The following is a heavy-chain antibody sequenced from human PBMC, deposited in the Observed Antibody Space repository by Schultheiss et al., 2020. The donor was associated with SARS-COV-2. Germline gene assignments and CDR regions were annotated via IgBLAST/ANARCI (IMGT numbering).Heavy chain of an antibody. CDR2: IDWDDDK. D-gene: IGHD1-26*01. Sequence: SGPTLVKPTQTLTLTCTFSGFSLSTSGMCVSWIRQPPGKALEWLALIDWDDDKYYSTSLKTRLTISKDTSKNQVVLTMTNMDPVDTATYYCARKIVGATSFYYGMDVWGQGTTVTVSS. CDR1: GFSLSTSGMC. CDR3: ARKIVGATSFYYGMDV. V-gene: IGHV2-70*01. J-gene: IGHJ6*02.